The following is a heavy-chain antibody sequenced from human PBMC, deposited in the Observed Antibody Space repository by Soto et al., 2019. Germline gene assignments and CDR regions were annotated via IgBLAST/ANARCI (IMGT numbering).Heavy chain of an antibody. D-gene: IGHD3-3*01. J-gene: IGHJ6*03. Sequence: GGSLRLSCAASGFTFSEYWMHWVRQAPGKGLVWVSRLKGDASSTNYADSVKGRFTISRDNAKNTAYLEINSLRAEDTAVYYCARGARGYYYMDVWGKGTTVTVSS. CDR2: LKGDASST. CDR1: GFTFSEYW. CDR3: ARGARGYYYMDV. V-gene: IGHV3-74*01.